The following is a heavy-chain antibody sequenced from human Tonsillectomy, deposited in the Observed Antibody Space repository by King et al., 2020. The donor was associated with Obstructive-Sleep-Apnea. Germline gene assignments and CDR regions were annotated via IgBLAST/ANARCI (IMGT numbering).Heavy chain of an antibody. CDR2: ISSSSTTI. D-gene: IGHD5-18*01. V-gene: IGHV3-48*04. Sequence: VQLVESGGGLVQPGGSLSLSCAASGFTFSSYSMNWVRQAPGKGLEWGSYISSSSTTIYYSDSVKGRFTRSRDNAKNSLYLQMNSLRAEDTAVFYCARDRRGYTYGEYYFDYWGQGTLVTVSS. J-gene: IGHJ4*02. CDR1: GFTFSSYS. CDR3: ARDRRGYTYGEYYFDY.